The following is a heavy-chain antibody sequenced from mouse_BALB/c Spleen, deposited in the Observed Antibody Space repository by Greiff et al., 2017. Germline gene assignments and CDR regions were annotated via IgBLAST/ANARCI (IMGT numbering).Heavy chain of an antibody. CDR2: ISSGGSYT. V-gene: IGHV5-6-4*01. CDR1: GFTFSSYT. Sequence: EVMLVESGGGLVKPGGSLKLSCAASGFTFSSYTMSWVRQTPEKRLEWVATISSGGSYTYYPDSVKGRFTISRDNAKNTLYLQMSSLKSEDTAMYYCTRSVHPEENYFDYWGQGTTLTVSS. CDR3: TRSVHPEENYFDY. J-gene: IGHJ2*01.